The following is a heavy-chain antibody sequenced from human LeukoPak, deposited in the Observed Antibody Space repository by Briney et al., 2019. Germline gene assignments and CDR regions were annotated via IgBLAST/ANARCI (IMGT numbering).Heavy chain of an antibody. CDR2: INQDGGEK. V-gene: IGHV3-7*01. CDR3: ATPAAGPGAEYSLY. J-gene: IGHJ1*01. CDR1: GFTFSSYW. D-gene: IGHD6-13*01. Sequence: GGSLRLSCAASGFTFSSYWVSWVRQAPGKGLEWVANINQDGGEKYYVDSVKGRFTISRDNAKNSLDLQMNSLKVEDTAVYYCATPAAGPGAEYSLYWGQGTLVIVSS.